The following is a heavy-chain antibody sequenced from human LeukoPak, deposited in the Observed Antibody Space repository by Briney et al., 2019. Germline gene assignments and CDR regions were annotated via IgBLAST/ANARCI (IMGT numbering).Heavy chain of an antibody. D-gene: IGHD3-10*01. Sequence: GGSLRLSCAASGVTFSDYYMSWIRQAPGKGLEWVSYISSSSSYTNYADSVKGRFTISRDNAKNTLYLQMNSLRAEDTAVYYCARAVPGAVADYWGQGTLVSVSS. CDR2: ISSSSSYT. V-gene: IGHV3-11*06. CDR1: GVTFSDYY. CDR3: ARAVPGAVADY. J-gene: IGHJ4*02.